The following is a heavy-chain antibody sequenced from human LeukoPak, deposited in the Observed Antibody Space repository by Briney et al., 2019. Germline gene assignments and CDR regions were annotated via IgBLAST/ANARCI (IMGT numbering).Heavy chain of an antibody. D-gene: IGHD4-17*01. CDR3: AREVAVTTYDY. CDR2: INPSGGST. Sequence: WASVKVSCKASGYTFTSYYMHWVRQAPGQGLEWMGIINPSGGSTSYAQKFQGRVTMTRDTSTSTVYMELSSLRSEDTVVYYCAREVAVTTYDYWGQGTLVTVSS. CDR1: GYTFTSYY. V-gene: IGHV1-46*01. J-gene: IGHJ4*02.